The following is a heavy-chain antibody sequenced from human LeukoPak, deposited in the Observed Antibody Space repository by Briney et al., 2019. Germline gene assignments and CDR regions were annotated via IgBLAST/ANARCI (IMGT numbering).Heavy chain of an antibody. D-gene: IGHD6-19*01. J-gene: IGHJ4*02. CDR3: ARDLSGIAVAGTLGY. CDR2: ISYDGSNK. Sequence: PGGSLRLSCAASGFTFSSYAMPWVRQAPGKGLEWVAVISYDGSNKYYADSVKGRFTISRDNSKNTLYLQMNSLRAEDTAVYYCARDLSGIAVAGTLGYWGQGTLVTVSS. CDR1: GFTFSSYA. V-gene: IGHV3-30-3*01.